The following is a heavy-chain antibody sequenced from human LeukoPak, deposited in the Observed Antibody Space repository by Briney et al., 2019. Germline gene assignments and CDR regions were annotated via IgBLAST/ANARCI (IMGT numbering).Heavy chain of an antibody. J-gene: IGHJ3*02. V-gene: IGHV4-59*01. CDR1: GGSISNYY. D-gene: IGHD3-9*01. CDR2: IYSSGST. CDR3: ARHSYDVLTGYAFHI. Sequence: KPSETLSLTCTVSGGSISNYYWSWIRQPPGKGLEWIGYIYSSGSTNYNPSLESRLTMSVDTSKNQFSLKLTAVTAADTAVYYCARHSYDVLTGYAFHIWGQGTMVTVSS.